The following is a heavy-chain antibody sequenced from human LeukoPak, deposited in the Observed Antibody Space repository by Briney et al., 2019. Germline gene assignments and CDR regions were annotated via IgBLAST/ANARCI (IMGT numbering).Heavy chain of an antibody. CDR1: GFTFSSYS. D-gene: IGHD2-2*01. CDR2: ISSSSSYI. V-gene: IGHV3-21*01. J-gene: IGHJ4*02. Sequence: GGSLRLSCAASGFTFSSYSMNWVRQAPGKGLEWVSSISSSSSYIYYADSVKGRFTISRDNAKNTLYLQMNSLRAEDTAVYYCAKDLYQLLSAPYYFDYWGQGTLVSVSS. CDR3: AKDLYQLLSAPYYFDY.